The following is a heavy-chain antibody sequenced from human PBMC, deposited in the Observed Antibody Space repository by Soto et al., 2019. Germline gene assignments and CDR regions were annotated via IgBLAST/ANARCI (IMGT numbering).Heavy chain of an antibody. V-gene: IGHV3-33*01. D-gene: IGHD3-3*01. CDR1: GITFSNYG. CDR3: LSGYGYFDN. J-gene: IGHJ4*02. Sequence: QVQLVESGGGVVQPGRSLRLSCAASGITFSNYGTHWVRQAPGKGLEWVAVIWYDGRDKYYADSVKGRFTISRDNSKNTLYLQMNSLTADDTAVYYCLSGYGYFDNWGQGTLVTVSS. CDR2: IWYDGRDK.